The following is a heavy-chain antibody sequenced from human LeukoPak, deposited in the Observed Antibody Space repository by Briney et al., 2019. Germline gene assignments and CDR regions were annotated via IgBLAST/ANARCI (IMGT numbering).Heavy chain of an antibody. J-gene: IGHJ4*02. V-gene: IGHV3-30-3*01. CDR2: ISYDGNNE. CDR1: GFPFHGFT. D-gene: IGHD2-15*01. Sequence: GGSLRLSCAASGFPFHGFTVHWVRQTLDKALEWVAIISYDGNNEYYADSVRGRFTISRDNSNNTMYLEMNNVRPDDTSVYYCVRDSGGSLFDYCDLGTLVTVSS. CDR3: VRDSGGSLFDY.